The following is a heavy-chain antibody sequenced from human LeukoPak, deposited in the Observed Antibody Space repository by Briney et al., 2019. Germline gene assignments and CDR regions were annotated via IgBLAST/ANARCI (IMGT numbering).Heavy chain of an antibody. D-gene: IGHD3-22*01. CDR3: ARDLGEYYYDSSGYQGSDY. CDR2: ISAYNGNT. Sequence: ASVKVSCKASGGTFSSYAISWVRQAPGQGLEWMGWISAYNGNTNYAQKLQGRVTMTTDTSTSTAYMELRSLRSDDTAVYYCARDLGEYYYDSSGYQGSDYWGQGTLVTVSS. CDR1: GGTFSSYA. V-gene: IGHV1-18*01. J-gene: IGHJ4*02.